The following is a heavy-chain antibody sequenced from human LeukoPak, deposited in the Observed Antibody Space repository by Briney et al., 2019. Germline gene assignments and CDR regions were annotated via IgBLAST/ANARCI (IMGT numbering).Heavy chain of an antibody. CDR3: AQGGGSGIYYNPYFHY. CDR2: IGWNSVSI. V-gene: IGHV3-9*01. Sequence: PGRSLRLSCAASGLTFDDYAMHWVRQAPGKGLEWVSGIGWNSVSIGYADSVKGRFTIFRDNAKNSLYLQMNSLRAEDTAFYYCAQGGGSGIYYNPYFHYWGQGTLVTVSS. J-gene: IGHJ4*02. CDR1: GLTFDDYA. D-gene: IGHD3-10*01.